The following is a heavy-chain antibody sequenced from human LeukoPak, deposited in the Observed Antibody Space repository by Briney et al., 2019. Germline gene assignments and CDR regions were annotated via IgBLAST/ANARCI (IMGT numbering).Heavy chain of an antibody. CDR2: IKQDGSEK. D-gene: IGHD4-11*01. CDR1: GFTCSSYW. J-gene: IGHJ4*02. V-gene: IGHV3-7*01. CDR3: ARGYGNYGY. Sequence: GGSLRLCCAASGFTCSSYWMIWVRQAPGKGLEWVANIKQDGSEKYYVDYVKGRFTISRDNAKNSLYLQMNSLRAEDTAVYYCARGYGNYGYWGQGTLVTVSS.